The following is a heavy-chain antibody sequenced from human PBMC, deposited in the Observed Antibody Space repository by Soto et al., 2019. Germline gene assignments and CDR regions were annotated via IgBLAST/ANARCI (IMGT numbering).Heavy chain of an antibody. CDR3: AVSRGVVAANWLARQFDF. V-gene: IGHV1-3*01. CDR2: INAGNGNT. CDR1: GYTFTSYA. Sequence: GASVKVSCKASGYTFTSYAMHWVRQAPGQRLEWMGWINAGNGNTKYSQKFQGRVTITRDTSASTAYMELSSLRSEDTAVYYCAVSRGVVAANWLARQFDFRGQGTLVTVSS. J-gene: IGHJ4*02. D-gene: IGHD2-15*01.